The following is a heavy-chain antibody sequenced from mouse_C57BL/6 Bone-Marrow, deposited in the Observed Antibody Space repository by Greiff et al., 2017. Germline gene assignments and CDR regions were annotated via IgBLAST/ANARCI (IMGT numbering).Heavy chain of an antibody. J-gene: IGHJ4*01. Sequence: VQLQESGAELVRPGTSVKLSCKASGYTFTSYWMHWVKQRPGQGLEWIGEIDPSDSYTNYNQKFKGKSTLTVDKSSRTAYMQLSSLTSEDAAVXYCARDLDWDYDSSYVAMDYWGQGTSVTVSS. V-gene: IGHV1-69*01. CDR3: ARDLDWDYDSSYVAMDY. D-gene: IGHD1-1*01. CDR2: IDPSDSYT. CDR1: GYTFTSYW.